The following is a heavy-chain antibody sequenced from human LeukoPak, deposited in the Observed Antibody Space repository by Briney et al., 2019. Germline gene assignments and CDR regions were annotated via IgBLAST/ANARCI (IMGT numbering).Heavy chain of an antibody. J-gene: IGHJ2*01. CDR2: IYHSGST. CDR1: GGSISSSNW. D-gene: IGHD6-13*01. V-gene: IGHV4-4*02. Sequence: PSETLSLTCAVSGGSISSSNWWSWVRQPPGRGLEWIGEIYHSGSTNYNPSLKSRVTMSVDTSKNQFSLKLSSVTAADTAVYYCARDPDSSSWYFDLWGRGTLVTVSS. CDR3: ARDPDSSSWYFDL.